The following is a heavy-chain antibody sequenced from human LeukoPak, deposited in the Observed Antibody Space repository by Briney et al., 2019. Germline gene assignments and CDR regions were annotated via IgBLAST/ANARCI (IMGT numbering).Heavy chain of an antibody. D-gene: IGHD3-3*01. J-gene: IGHJ5*02. CDR3: ARGADTIFGVVIIPVGWFDP. CDR2: INAGNGNT. Sequence: ASVKVSCKASGYTFTSYAMHWVRQAPGQRLEWMGWINAGNGNTKYSQKFQGRVTITRDTSASTAYMELSSLRSEDTAVYYCARGADTIFGVVIIPVGWFDPWGQGTLVTVSS. CDR1: GYTFTSYA. V-gene: IGHV1-3*01.